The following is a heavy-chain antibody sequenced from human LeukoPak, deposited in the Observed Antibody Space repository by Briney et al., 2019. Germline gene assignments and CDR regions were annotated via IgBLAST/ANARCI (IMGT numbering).Heavy chain of an antibody. V-gene: IGHV4-59*01. CDR2: IYYSGST. D-gene: IGHD1-26*01. Sequence: SETLSLTCTVSGGSISSYYWSWIRQPPGKGLEWIGYIYYSGSTNYNPSLKSRVTISVDTSKNQFSLKLSSVTAADTAVYYCARDRREWELLSWFDPWGQGTLVTVSS. J-gene: IGHJ5*02. CDR3: ARDRREWELLSWFDP. CDR1: GGSISSYY.